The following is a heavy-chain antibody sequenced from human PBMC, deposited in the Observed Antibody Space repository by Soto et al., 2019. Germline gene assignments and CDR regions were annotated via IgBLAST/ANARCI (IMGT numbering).Heavy chain of an antibody. CDR3: AKVRLTDYLMYAHHL. J-gene: IGHJ3*01. V-gene: IGHV3-23*01. CDR2: ISPNGDST. Sequence: EVQLLESGGGLVQPGGSLRLACAASGFTFNNYAMNWVRQAPGRGLEWVSIISPNGDSTYYADSVKGRFTISRDNSQNTVFLQMNSLRAEDTAIYFCAKVRLTDYLMYAHHLWGQGTLVTVSS. D-gene: IGHD2-8*01. CDR1: GFTFNNYA.